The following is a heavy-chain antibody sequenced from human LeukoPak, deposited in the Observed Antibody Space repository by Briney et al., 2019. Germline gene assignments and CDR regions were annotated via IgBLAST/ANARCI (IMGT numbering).Heavy chain of an antibody. CDR2: IYYSGST. CDR3: ARGASEAVIDY. J-gene: IGHJ4*02. CDR1: GGSISSGGYY. Sequence: SQTLSLTCTVSGGSISSGGYYWSWIRQHPGKGLEWIGYIYYSGSTYYNPSLKSRVTISVDASKNQFSLKLSSVTAADTAVYYCARGASEAVIDYWGQGTLVTVSS. V-gene: IGHV4-31*03. D-gene: IGHD2-15*01.